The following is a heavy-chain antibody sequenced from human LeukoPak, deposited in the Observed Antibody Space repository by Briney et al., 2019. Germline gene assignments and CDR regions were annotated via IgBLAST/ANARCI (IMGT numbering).Heavy chain of an antibody. CDR1: GFTFSSYA. CDR3: AKDRKGSSWYFPDAFDI. V-gene: IGHV3-23*01. Sequence: GGSLRLSCAASGFTFSSYAMSWVRQAPGKGLEWVSAISGSGGSTYYADSVKGRFTISRDNSKNTLYLQMNSLRAEDTAVYYCAKDRKGSSWYFPDAFDIWGQGTMVTVSS. D-gene: IGHD6-13*01. CDR2: ISGSGGST. J-gene: IGHJ3*02.